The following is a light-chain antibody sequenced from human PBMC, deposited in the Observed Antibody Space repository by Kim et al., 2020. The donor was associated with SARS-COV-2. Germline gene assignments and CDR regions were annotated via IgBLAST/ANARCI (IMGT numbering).Light chain of an antibody. CDR2: GAS. V-gene: IGKV3-11*01. J-gene: IGKJ1*01. CDR3: QQRSNWPWT. CDR1: QCVSTF. Sequence: EIVLTQSPATLSLSPGQRATLSCRASQCVSTFLAWYQQKPGQAPRLVISGASSRATDIPDRFSGSGSETDFTLTISSLEAEDFAVYYCQQRSNWPWTFGPGTKVDIK.